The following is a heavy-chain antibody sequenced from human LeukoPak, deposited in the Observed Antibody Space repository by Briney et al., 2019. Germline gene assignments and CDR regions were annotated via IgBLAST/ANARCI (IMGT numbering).Heavy chain of an antibody. V-gene: IGHV4-34*01. CDR2: INHSGAT. CDR3: ARGIYGVYYFDY. Sequence: KASETLSLTCAVYGGSLSGYYWSGIRQPPGKGLEWIGEINHSGATNYNPSLKSRVTIAVDTSKNQFSLRLSSVTAADTAMYYCARGIYGVYYFDYWGQGALVTVSS. D-gene: IGHD4-17*01. CDR1: GGSLSGYY. J-gene: IGHJ4*02.